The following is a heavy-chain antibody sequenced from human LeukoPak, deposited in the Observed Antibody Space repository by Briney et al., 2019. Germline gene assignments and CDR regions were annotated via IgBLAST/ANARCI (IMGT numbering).Heavy chain of an antibody. CDR1: GFTVSSNY. D-gene: IGHD3-10*01. CDR3: AKYGSGSYSAPFDY. J-gene: IGHJ4*02. Sequence: PGGSLRLSCAASGFTVSSNYMSWVRQAPGKGLEWVSVIYSGGSTYYADSVKGRFTISRDNSKNTLHLQMNSLRAEDTAVYYCAKYGSGSYSAPFDYWGQGTLVTVSS. V-gene: IGHV3-53*01. CDR2: IYSGGST.